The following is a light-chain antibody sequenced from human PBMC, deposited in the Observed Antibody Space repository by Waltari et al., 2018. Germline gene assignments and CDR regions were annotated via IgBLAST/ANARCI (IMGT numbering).Light chain of an antibody. CDR1: TGAVSSDYY. Sequence: QTEVTQEPSLTVSPVGTVNLTCPSITGAVSSDYYPNWFQQKPGQAPRALIHSTSVRYSWTPTRFAGSLLGDKAALTLSGVQPEDEADYYCLLYYGGPWVFGGGTKVTVL. CDR3: LLYYGGPWV. CDR2: STS. J-gene: IGLJ3*02. V-gene: IGLV7-43*01.